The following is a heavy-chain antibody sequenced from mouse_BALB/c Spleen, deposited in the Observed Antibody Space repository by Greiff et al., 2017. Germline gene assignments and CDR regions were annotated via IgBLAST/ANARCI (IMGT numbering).Heavy chain of an antibody. D-gene: IGHD2-14*01. V-gene: IGHV3-2*02. J-gene: IGHJ4*01. CDR3: ARGYGGMDY. Sequence: DVKLQESGPGLVKPSQSLSLTCTVTGYSITSDYAWNWIRQFPGNKLEWMGYISYSGSTSYNPSLKSRISITRDTSKNQFFLQLNSVTTEDTATYYCARGYGGMDYWGQGTSVTVSS. CDR2: ISYSGST. CDR1: GYSITSDYA.